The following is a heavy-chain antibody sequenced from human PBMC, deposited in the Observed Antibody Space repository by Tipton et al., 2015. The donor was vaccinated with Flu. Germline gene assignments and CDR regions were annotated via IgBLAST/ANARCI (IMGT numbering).Heavy chain of an antibody. Sequence: QLVQSGAEVKKPGASVKVSCKASGYTFTGYYMHWVRQAPGQGLEWMGWINPNSGGTNYAQKFRGRVTMTRDTSISTAYMELSRLRSDDTAVYYCARDTDTAMVWLGNYWGQGTLVTVSS. CDR1: GYTFTGYY. CDR2: INPNSGGT. CDR3: ARDTDTAMVWLGNY. J-gene: IGHJ4*02. V-gene: IGHV1-2*02. D-gene: IGHD5-18*01.